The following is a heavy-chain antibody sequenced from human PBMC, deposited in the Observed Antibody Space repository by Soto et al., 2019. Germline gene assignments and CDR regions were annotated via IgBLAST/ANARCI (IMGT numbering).Heavy chain of an antibody. D-gene: IGHD3-10*01. CDR3: AREGQFGDFDH. Sequence: EVQLLESGGGLVQPGGSQRLSCAASGFIFSNYVMTWVRQAPGKGLEWVSGISGSGVTYYAESVKGRFITSRDNSKNTLYLQMNTLRAEDTAEYYCAREGQFGDFDHWGQGTLVTVSP. CDR1: GFIFSNYV. J-gene: IGHJ4*02. V-gene: IGHV3-23*01. CDR2: ISGSGVT.